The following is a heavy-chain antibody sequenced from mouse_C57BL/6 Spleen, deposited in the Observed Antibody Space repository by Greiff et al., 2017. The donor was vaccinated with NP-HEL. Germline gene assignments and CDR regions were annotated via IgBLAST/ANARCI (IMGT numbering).Heavy chain of an antibody. CDR3: VRGYGSSDYYAMDY. D-gene: IGHD1-1*01. CDR1: GFTFNTSA. Sequence: EVHLVESGGGLVQPKGSLKLSCAASGFTFNTSAMHWVRQAPGKGLDWVARIRSKSSNYATYYADSVKDRFPTSRDDSQSMLYLQMNNLKTEDTAMYYCVRGYGSSDYYAMDYWGEGTSVTVSS. V-gene: IGHV10-3*01. J-gene: IGHJ4*01. CDR2: IRSKSSNYAT.